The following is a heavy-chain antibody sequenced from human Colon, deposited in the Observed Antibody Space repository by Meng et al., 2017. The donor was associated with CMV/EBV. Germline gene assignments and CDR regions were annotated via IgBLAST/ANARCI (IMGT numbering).Heavy chain of an antibody. CDR3: TRERFIVATDSWYFDY. CDR1: GFTFGDYG. J-gene: IGHJ4*02. D-gene: IGHD3-16*02. V-gene: IGHV3-49*04. Sequence: GESLKISCITSGFTFGDYGLSWVRQAPGKGLEWVGFIRSKKYGGTAEYAASVKGRFTISRNDSESIAYLHMSSLKTEDTALYYCTRERFIVATDSWYFDYWGQGMLVTVSS. CDR2: IRSKKYGGTA.